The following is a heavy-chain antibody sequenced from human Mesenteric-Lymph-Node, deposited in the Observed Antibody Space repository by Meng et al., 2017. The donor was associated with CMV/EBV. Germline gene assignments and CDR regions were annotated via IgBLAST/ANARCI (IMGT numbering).Heavy chain of an antibody. V-gene: IGHV3-30*02. D-gene: IGHD2-21*02. Sequence: GESLKISCAASGFTFSSYAMSWVRQGPGTGLEWVSFIRYDGTKTYYADSVKGRFTISRDNSKNTLYLQMNSLRVEDTAIYYCAKDHDLVTGKDYYYAMDVWGQGTTVTVSS. CDR1: GFTFSSYA. J-gene: IGHJ6*02. CDR3: AKDHDLVTGKDYYYAMDV. CDR2: IRYDGTKT.